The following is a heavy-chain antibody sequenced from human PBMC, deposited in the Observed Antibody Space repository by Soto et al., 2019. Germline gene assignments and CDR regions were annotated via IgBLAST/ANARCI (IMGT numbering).Heavy chain of an antibody. CDR3: ARDYYDSSGYARNHDAFDI. Sequence: PGGSLRLSCAASGFTSGNYWMSWVRQAPGKGLEWMANIKQDGSETFYLDSVKGRFTISRDNAKNSLYLQMNSLRAEDTAVYYCARDYYDSSGYARNHDAFDIWGQGTMVTVSS. J-gene: IGHJ3*02. D-gene: IGHD3-22*01. CDR2: IKQDGSET. V-gene: IGHV3-7*01. CDR1: GFTSGNYW.